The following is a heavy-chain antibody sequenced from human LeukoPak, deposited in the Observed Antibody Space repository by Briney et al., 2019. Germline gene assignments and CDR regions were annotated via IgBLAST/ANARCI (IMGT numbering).Heavy chain of an antibody. CDR1: GYTFTSYG. CDR3: ARVKPGHDVGDY. V-gene: IGHV1-18*01. J-gene: IGHJ4*02. CDR2: ISAYNGNT. Sequence: ASVKVSCKASGYTFTSYGISWVRQAPGQGLEWMGWISAYNGNTNYAQKLQGRVTMTTNTSTSTAYMELRSLRSDDTAVYYCARVKPGHDVGDYWGQGTLVTVSS.